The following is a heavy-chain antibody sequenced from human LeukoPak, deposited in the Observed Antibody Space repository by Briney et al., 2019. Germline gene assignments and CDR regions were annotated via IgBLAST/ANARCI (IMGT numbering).Heavy chain of an antibody. CDR3: ARQPVEGSGYYELDY. V-gene: IGHV4-39*01. J-gene: IGHJ4*02. D-gene: IGHD3-3*01. CDR2: IYYSGST. Sequence: SETLSLTCTVSGGSISSSSYCWGWIRQPPGKGLEWIGSIYYSGSTYYNPSLKSRVTISVDTSKNQFSLKLSSVTAADTAVYYCARQPVEGSGYYELDYWGQGTLVTVSS. CDR1: GGSISSSSYC.